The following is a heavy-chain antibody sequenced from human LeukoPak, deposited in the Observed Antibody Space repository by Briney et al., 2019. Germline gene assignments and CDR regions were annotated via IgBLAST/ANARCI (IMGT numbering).Heavy chain of an antibody. CDR1: GYTFTGYY. CDR2: INTNTGNP. Sequence: ASVKVSCKASGYTFTGYYMHWVRQAPGQGLEWMGWINTNTGNPTYAQGFTGRFVFSLDTSVSTAYLQISSLKAEDTAVYYCARDLTMTVVAIGYWGQGTLVTVSS. J-gene: IGHJ4*02. CDR3: ARDLTMTVVAIGY. D-gene: IGHD3-22*01. V-gene: IGHV7-4-1*02.